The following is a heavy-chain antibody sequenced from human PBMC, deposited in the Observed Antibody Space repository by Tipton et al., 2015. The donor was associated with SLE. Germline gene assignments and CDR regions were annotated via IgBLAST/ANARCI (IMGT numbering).Heavy chain of an antibody. CDR2: INHSGSA. D-gene: IGHD3-3*01. CDR3: ARGGYDFWSGPGNY. V-gene: IGHV4-34*01. CDR1: GGSFSGYH. Sequence: TLSLTCAVYGGSFSGYHWSWIRKPPGKGLEWIGEINHSGSATSNPSLKSRVTISLDTSKNQFSLNLRSVTAADTAVYYCARGGYDFWSGPGNYWGQGTLVTFSS. J-gene: IGHJ4*02.